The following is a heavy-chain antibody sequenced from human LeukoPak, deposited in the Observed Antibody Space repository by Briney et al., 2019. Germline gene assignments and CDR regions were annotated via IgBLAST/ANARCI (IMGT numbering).Heavy chain of an antibody. CDR3: ARDQYYGSGSYLSAFDI. V-gene: IGHV6-1*01. CDR1: GDSVSINSAA. D-gene: IGHD3-10*01. Sequence: SPTLSLTCAVSGDSVSINSAAWNWIRQSPARGLEWLGSAYYRSKWYNDDAVSVESRITINPDTSKDQFSLQLNSVTPEDTAVYYCARDQYYGSGSYLSAFDIWGQGTMVTVSS. CDR2: AYYRSKWYN. J-gene: IGHJ3*02.